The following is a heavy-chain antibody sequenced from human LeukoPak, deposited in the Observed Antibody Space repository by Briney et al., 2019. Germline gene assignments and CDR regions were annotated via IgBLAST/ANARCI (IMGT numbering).Heavy chain of an antibody. V-gene: IGHV4-30-2*01. CDR1: GGSISSGGYS. CDR2: IYHSGST. CDR3: ARQYSYGSQYYFDY. Sequence: SQTLSLTCAASGGSISSGGYSWSWIRQPPGKGLEWIGYIYHSGSTYYNPSLKSRVTISVDRSKNQFSLKLSSVTAADTAVYYCARQYSYGSQYYFDYWGQGTLVTVSS. J-gene: IGHJ4*02. D-gene: IGHD5-18*01.